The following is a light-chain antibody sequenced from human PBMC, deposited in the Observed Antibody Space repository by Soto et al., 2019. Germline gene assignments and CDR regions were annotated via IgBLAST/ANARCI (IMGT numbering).Light chain of an antibody. Sequence: DIQMTQSPSTLSASVGDRVTITCRASQSISSWLAWYQQKAGKAPKLLIYKASSLKSGVPSRFSGSGSETEFTLTISSLQPDDFATYYRQQYYSHCTFGGGTKVEIK. J-gene: IGKJ4*01. CDR2: KAS. V-gene: IGKV1-5*03. CDR3: QQYYSHCT. CDR1: QSISSW.